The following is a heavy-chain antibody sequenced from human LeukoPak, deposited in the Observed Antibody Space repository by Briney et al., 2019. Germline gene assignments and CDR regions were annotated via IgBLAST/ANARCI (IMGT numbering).Heavy chain of an antibody. CDR2: ISTSGNTI. Sequence: HPGGSLRLSCAASGFTFSSYSMNWVRQAPGKGLERVSYISTSGNTIDYADSVKGRFTISRDNAKNSLYLQMNSLRAEDTAVYYCARCRGYSYGYEDYWGQGTLVTVSS. CDR1: GFTFSSYS. D-gene: IGHD5-18*01. CDR3: ARCRGYSYGYEDY. J-gene: IGHJ4*02. V-gene: IGHV3-48*04.